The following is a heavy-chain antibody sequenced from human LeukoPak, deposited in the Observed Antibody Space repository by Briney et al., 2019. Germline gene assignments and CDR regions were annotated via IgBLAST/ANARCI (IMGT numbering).Heavy chain of an antibody. J-gene: IGHJ4*02. V-gene: IGHV3-7*05. CDR3: ARGSGYYDSSGYPFDY. Sequence: GGSLRLSCAASGFTFSGYWMSWVRQAPGKGLEWVASIKQDGSDKYYVDSVKGRFTISRDNAKNSLYLQMNSLRAEDTAVYYCARGSGYYDSSGYPFDYWGQGTLVTVSS. D-gene: IGHD3-22*01. CDR1: GFTFSGYW. CDR2: IKQDGSDK.